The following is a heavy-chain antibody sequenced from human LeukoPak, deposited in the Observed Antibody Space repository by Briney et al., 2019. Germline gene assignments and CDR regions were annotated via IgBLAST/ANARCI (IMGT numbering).Heavy chain of an antibody. D-gene: IGHD3-16*02. V-gene: IGHV1-2*02. CDR1: GYTFTGYY. Sequence: GASVKVSCKASGYTFTGYYMHWVRQAPGQGLEWMGWINPNSGDTNYAQKFQGRVTMTRDTSISTAYMELSRLRSDDTAVYYCARDDDYVWGSYRLVLNYWGQGTLVTVSS. CDR2: INPNSGDT. CDR3: ARDDDYVWGSYRLVLNY. J-gene: IGHJ4*02.